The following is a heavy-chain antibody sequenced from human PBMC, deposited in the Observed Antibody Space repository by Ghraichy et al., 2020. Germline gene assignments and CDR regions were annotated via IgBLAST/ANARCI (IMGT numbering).Heavy chain of an antibody. V-gene: IGHV4-30-4*01. CDR3: ARAKYRYNVDY. D-gene: IGHD3-16*02. CDR1: GASISNGDYY. Sequence: SETLSLTCTVSGASISNGDYYWSWIRQPPGKGLEWIGYIYYSGITYYNASLKSRLTISVDTSKNQFSLKLRSVTAADTAVYFCARAKYRYNVDYWGQGTL. CDR2: IYYSGIT. J-gene: IGHJ4*02.